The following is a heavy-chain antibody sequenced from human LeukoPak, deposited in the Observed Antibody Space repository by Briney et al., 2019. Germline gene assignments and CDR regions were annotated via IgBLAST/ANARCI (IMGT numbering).Heavy chain of an antibody. CDR3: AKDSNYSFDY. CDR1: GFTFSSYG. CDR2: MWYDGSNK. J-gene: IGHJ4*02. V-gene: IGHV3-33*06. D-gene: IGHD4-11*01. Sequence: GGSLRLSCAASGFTFSSYGMHWVRQAPGKGLEWVAVMWYDGSNKYYADSVKGRFTISRDNSKNTLYLQMNSLRAEDTAVYYCAKDSNYSFDYWGQGTLVTVSS.